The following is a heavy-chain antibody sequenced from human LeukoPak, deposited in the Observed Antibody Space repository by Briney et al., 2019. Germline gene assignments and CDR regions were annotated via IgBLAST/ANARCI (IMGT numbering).Heavy chain of an antibody. CDR1: GYSFTSYW. D-gene: IGHD3-10*01. CDR3: ARVTMVRGVSGNWFDP. CDR2: IYPGYSDT. V-gene: IGHV5-51*01. Sequence: GESLKISCKGSGYSFTSYWIGWVRQMPGKGLEWMGIIYPGYSDTRYSPSFQGQVTISADKSISTAYLQWSSLKASDTAMYYCARVTMVRGVSGNWFDPWGQGTLVTVSS. J-gene: IGHJ5*02.